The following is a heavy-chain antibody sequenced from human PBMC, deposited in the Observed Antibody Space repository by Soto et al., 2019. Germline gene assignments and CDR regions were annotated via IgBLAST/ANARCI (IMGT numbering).Heavy chain of an antibody. D-gene: IGHD3-22*01. J-gene: IGHJ6*02. Sequence: ASVKVSCKASGYTFTSYGISWVRQAPGQGLEWMGWISAYNGNTNYAQKLQGRVTMTTDTSTSTAYMELRSLRSDDTAVYYCARGVGGGYYDSSGYYTGGYYYYGMDVWG. CDR1: GYTFTSYG. CDR2: ISAYNGNT. V-gene: IGHV1-18*01. CDR3: ARGVGGGYYDSSGYYTGGYYYYGMDV.